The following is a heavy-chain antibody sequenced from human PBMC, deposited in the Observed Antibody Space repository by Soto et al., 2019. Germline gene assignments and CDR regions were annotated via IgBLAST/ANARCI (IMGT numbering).Heavy chain of an antibody. V-gene: IGHV3-23*01. CDR2: VSGNGGTT. CDR1: GFPFGSHA. Sequence: PGGSLRLSCAASGFPFGSHAMSWVRQAPGKGLEWVSLVSGNGGTTNYADSVKGRFTISRDNSQKTLYLQMNSLRAEDTAIYYCAKGKAHTLFGVDTLFDYWGQGTLVTVS. J-gene: IGHJ4*02. D-gene: IGHD3-3*01. CDR3: AKGKAHTLFGVDTLFDY.